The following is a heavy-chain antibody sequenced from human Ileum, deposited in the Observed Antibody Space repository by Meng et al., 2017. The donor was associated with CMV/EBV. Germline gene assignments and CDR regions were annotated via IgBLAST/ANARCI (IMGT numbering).Heavy chain of an antibody. J-gene: IGHJ4*02. CDR2: MYFSGIA. V-gene: IGHV4-39*07. Sequence: QMQLQESGPGLGKPGETLSLTCTASGDPISSGSHSWAWFRQPPGKRLEWIGSMYFSGIADYNPSLKSRVTISLHATQKQFSLRLTSVTAADSAVYFCARDLTNKWFYYWGQGTLVTVSS. CDR3: ARDLTNKWFYY. CDR1: GDPISSGSHS. D-gene: IGHD1-26*01.